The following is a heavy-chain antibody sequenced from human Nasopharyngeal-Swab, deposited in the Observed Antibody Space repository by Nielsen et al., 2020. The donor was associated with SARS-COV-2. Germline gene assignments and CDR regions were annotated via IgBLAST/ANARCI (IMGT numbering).Heavy chain of an antibody. CDR3: ARDRGVYSGYDPFDY. J-gene: IGHJ4*02. CDR2: ISSSSSYI. V-gene: IGHV3-21*01. Sequence: WIRQPPGKGLEWVSSISSSSSYIYYADSVKGRFTISRDNAKNSLYLQMNSLRAEDTAVYYCARDRGVYSGYDPFDYWGQGTLVTVSS. D-gene: IGHD5-12*01.